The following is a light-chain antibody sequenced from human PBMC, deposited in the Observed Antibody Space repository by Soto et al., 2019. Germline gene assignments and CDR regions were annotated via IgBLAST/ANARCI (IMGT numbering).Light chain of an antibody. CDR2: GAS. V-gene: IGKV3-15*01. Sequence: EIVMSQSPATLSVSPGERATLSCRASQSVRNNLAWYQQRPGQAPRLLMYGASTRPSGIPARFTGGGSGTDFTLTITSLQSEDFAVYYCQQYDSIPPWTFGQGTRVEVK. CDR1: QSVRNN. CDR3: QQYDSIPPWT. J-gene: IGKJ1*01.